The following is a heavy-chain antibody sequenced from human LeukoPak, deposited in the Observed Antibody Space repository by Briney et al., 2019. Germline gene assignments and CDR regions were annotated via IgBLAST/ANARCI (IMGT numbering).Heavy chain of an antibody. CDR2: ISVSGATT. CDR1: GFTFSSYA. D-gene: IGHD1/OR15-1a*01. Sequence: GGSLRLSCAASGFTFSSYAMSWVRQAPGKGLEWVSSISVSGATTYYADSVKGRFTISRDNAKNSLNLQMNSLRAEDTAVYYCARDMNTVKYWGQGTLVTVSS. V-gene: IGHV3-23*01. J-gene: IGHJ4*02. CDR3: ARDMNTVKY.